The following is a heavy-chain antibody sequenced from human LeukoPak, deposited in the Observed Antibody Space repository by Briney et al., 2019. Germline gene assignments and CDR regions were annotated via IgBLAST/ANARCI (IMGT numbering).Heavy chain of an antibody. J-gene: IGHJ4*02. CDR2: ISGSGGST. Sequence: PGGSLRLSCAASEFTFDNYAMSWVRQAPGKGLEWVSAISGSGGSTYYADSVKGRFTISRDNSKNTLYLQMNSLRAEDTAVYYCAKLRRGQLLTRIDYWGQGTLVTVSS. CDR1: EFTFDNYA. CDR3: AKLRRGQLLTRIDY. D-gene: IGHD6-6*01. V-gene: IGHV3-23*01.